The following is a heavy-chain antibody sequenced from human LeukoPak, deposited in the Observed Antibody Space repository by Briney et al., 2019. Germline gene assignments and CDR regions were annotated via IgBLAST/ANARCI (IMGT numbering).Heavy chain of an antibody. CDR3: AREGYDRALDY. CDR2: VYTGGTT. D-gene: IGHD3-3*01. CDR1: GLTVSSNY. J-gene: IGHJ4*02. Sequence: PGGSLRLSCAASGLTVSSNYMAWVRQVPGKGLEWVSAVYTGGTTYYADSVKGRFTVFSDNSKNTLYLQMNSLRAEDTAMYYCAREGYDRALDYWGQGTLVIVSS. V-gene: IGHV3-53*01.